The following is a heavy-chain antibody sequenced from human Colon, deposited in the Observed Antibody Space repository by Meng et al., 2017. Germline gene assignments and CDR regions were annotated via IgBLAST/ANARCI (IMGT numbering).Heavy chain of an antibody. D-gene: IGHD5-18*01. CDR2: TYYRSKWYN. CDR3: ARDHGYSYGLPLDY. Sequence: VQLQQSAPGLVKPSQTLPPPCVISVDSVSSNTAAWNWIRQSPSRGREWLGRTYYRSKWYNEYAVSVKSRMTFNADTSKNQVSLQVNSVTPEDTAVYYCARDHGYSYGLPLDYWGQGILVTVSS. V-gene: IGHV6-1*01. J-gene: IGHJ4*02. CDR1: VDSVSSNTAA.